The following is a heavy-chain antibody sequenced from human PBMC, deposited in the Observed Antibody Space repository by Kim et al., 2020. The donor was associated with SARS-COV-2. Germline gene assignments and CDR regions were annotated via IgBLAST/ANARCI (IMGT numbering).Heavy chain of an antibody. V-gene: IGHV3-23*01. CDR3: AALVVVVIRPGDY. J-gene: IGHJ4*02. D-gene: IGHD3-22*01. Sequence: YADAVRGRFSISMDNSKNTLYLQMNSLRADDTAVYYCAALVVVVIRPGDYWGQGTLVTVSS.